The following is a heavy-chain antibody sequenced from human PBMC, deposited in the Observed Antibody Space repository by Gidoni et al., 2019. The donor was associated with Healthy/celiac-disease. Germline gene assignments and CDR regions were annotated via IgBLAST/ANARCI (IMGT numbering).Heavy chain of an antibody. CDR1: GFTFSSYG. Sequence: EVQLLESGGGLVQPGGSLRLSLAASGFTFSSYGMSWVRQAPGKGLEWVSAISGSGGSTYYADSVKGRFTISRDNSKNTLYLQMNSLRAEDTAVYYCAKSLTITMITDWGQGTLVTVSS. CDR3: AKSLTITMITD. CDR2: ISGSGGST. J-gene: IGHJ4*02. D-gene: IGHD3-22*01. V-gene: IGHV3-23*01.